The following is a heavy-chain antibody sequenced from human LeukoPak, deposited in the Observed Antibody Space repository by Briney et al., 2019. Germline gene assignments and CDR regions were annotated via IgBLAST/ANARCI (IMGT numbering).Heavy chain of an antibody. CDR2: ISSSSSYI. CDR3: ARDEYYDILTGYYSPYYFDY. V-gene: IGHV3-21*01. J-gene: IGHJ4*02. D-gene: IGHD3-9*01. CDR1: GFTFSSYS. Sequence: GGSLRLSCAASGFTFSSYSMNWVRQAPGKGLEWVSSISSSSSYIYYADSVKGRFTISRDNAKNSLHLQMNSLRAEDTAVYYCARDEYYDILTGYYSPYYFDYWGQGTLVTVSS.